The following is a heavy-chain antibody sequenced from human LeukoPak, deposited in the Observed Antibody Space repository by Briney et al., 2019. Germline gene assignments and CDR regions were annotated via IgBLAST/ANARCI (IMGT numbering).Heavy chain of an antibody. Sequence: ASVNVSCKASGYTFTSYGISWVRQAPGQGLEWMGWISAYNGNTNYAQKLQGRVTMTTDTSTSTAYMELRSLRSDDTAVYYCARVGSLYSSSWYRNYYYYYMDVWGKGTTVTVSS. V-gene: IGHV1-18*01. J-gene: IGHJ6*03. CDR1: GYTFTSYG. CDR3: ARVGSLYSSSWYRNYYYYYMDV. CDR2: ISAYNGNT. D-gene: IGHD6-13*01.